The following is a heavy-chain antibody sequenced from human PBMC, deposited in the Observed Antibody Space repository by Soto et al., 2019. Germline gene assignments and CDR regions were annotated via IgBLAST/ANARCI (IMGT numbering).Heavy chain of an antibody. J-gene: IGHJ4*02. CDR1: GGSITSISDY. Sequence: SETLSLTCSVSGGSITSISDYWGWIRQPPGKGLEWIGSLYSDGSTYFNPSLKSRVSISVDTSKSQFSLELSSVTTTDTAVYYCARRLTIRANYFNYWGQGALVTVSS. D-gene: IGHD1-1*01. CDR3: ARRLTIRANYFNY. V-gene: IGHV4-39*01. CDR2: LYSDGST.